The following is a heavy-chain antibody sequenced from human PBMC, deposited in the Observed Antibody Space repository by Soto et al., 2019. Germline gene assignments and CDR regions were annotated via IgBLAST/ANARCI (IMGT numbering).Heavy chain of an antibody. V-gene: IGHV3-64D*06. CDR1: GFTFTNYA. J-gene: IGHJ4*02. CDR2: ISSTGGST. Sequence: GGSLRLSCSASGFTFTNYAIHWIRQAPGKGLEYVSAISSTGGSTYYADSVRGRFTISRDNSKNTVYLQMSSLRSEDSAVYYCVARYCSSTTCYQVDYWGQGTLVTVSS. D-gene: IGHD2-2*01. CDR3: VARYCSSTTCYQVDY.